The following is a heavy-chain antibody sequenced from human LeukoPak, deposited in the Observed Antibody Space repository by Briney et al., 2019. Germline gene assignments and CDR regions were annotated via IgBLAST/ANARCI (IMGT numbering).Heavy chain of an antibody. J-gene: IGHJ1*01. D-gene: IGHD3-10*01. CDR3: ASTIWFGELFPLQH. CDR2: ISSSGSTI. Sequence: GGSLRLSCAASGFTFSDYYMSWIRQAPGKGLEWVSYISSSGSTIYYADSVKGRFTISRDNAKNSLYLQMNSLRAEDTAVYYCASTIWFGELFPLQHWGQGTLVTVSS. V-gene: IGHV3-11*01. CDR1: GFTFSDYY.